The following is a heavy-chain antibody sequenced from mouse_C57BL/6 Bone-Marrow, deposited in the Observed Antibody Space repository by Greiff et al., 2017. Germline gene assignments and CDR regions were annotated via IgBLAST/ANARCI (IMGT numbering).Heavy chain of an antibody. CDR2: IDPETGGT. CDR1: GYTFTDYE. J-gene: IGHJ1*03. V-gene: IGHV1-15*01. CDR3: TRPVATWYWYCDV. D-gene: IGHD1-1*01. Sequence: QVQLQQSGAELVRPGASVTLSCKASGYTFTDYEMHWVKQTPVPGLEWIGAIDPETGGTAYNQKFKGKAILTADKSSSKAYMELRSLTSEDSAVYYCTRPVATWYWYCDVWGTGTTVTVSS.